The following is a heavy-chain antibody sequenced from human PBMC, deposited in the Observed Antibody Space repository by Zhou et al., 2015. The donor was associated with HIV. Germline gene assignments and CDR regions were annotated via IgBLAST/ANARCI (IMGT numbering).Heavy chain of an antibody. CDR3: ARGRAYWANCQDIGCYFNRNHLDI. CDR2: IFMPRIRRM. D-gene: IGHD2-8*02. V-gene: IGHV1-3*05. Sequence: QIQLLQSGTEEKKIGTSMKISCKSAGYKFNDYIVHWVRRAPGQSLEWMGSIFMPRIRRMFHEQKFRDRLTITADESTSTSYLTLRGLTSGDTATYFCARGRAYWANCQDIGCYFNRNHLDIWGQGSQVIVSS. J-gene: IGHJ4*02. CDR1: GYKFNDYI.